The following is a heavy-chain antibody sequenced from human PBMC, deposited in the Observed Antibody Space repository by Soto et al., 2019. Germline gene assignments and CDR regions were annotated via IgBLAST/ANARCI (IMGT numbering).Heavy chain of an antibody. CDR3: AKDCWRHGRGVAIIQPFDH. Sequence: GGSLRLSCAASGFTLTSYDMHWVRQARGKGLEWMALILHDGSAEYYADSVKGRFTISRDNSRNTLYLQMNSLRTEDTAVYYCAKDCWRHGRGVAIIQPFDHWGPGTRVIVSS. V-gene: IGHV3-30*18. D-gene: IGHD3-3*01. J-gene: IGHJ4*02. CDR2: ILHDGSAE. CDR1: GFTLTSYD.